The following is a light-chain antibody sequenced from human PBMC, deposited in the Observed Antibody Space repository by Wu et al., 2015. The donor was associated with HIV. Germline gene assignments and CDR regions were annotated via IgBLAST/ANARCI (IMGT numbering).Light chain of an antibody. CDR3: QQHTSWAPPLT. Sequence: EIVLTQSPATLSLSPGERAILSCRASQSVSAYLAWYQQHPGQAPRLLIYDASKRATGVPDRFSGSGSGTDFTLTISSLEPEDSAVYFCQQHTSWAPPLTFGGGTKVEIK. J-gene: IGKJ4*01. V-gene: IGKV3-11*01. CDR2: DAS. CDR1: QSVSAY.